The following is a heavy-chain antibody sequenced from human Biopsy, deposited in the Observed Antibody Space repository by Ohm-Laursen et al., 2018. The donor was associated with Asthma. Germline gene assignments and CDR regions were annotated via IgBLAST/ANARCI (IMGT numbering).Heavy chain of an antibody. Sequence: SLRLSCAASGFTFSSYGMHWVRQAPGKGLEWVAVISYDGSNKYYADSVKGRFTISKDNSKNTLYLQMNSLRAEDTAVYYCAREGGDYLSGYYYYYGMDVWGQGTTVTVSS. CDR3: AREGGDYLSGYYYYYGMDV. CDR1: GFTFSSYG. CDR2: ISYDGSNK. D-gene: IGHD4-17*01. V-gene: IGHV3-30*03. J-gene: IGHJ6*02.